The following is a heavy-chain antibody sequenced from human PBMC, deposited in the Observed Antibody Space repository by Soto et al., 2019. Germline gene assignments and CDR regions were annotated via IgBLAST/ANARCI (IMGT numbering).Heavy chain of an antibody. D-gene: IGHD3-9*01. J-gene: IGHJ6*02. CDR3: ARDRYYDILTGYYPPHSYYYYGMDV. CDR1: GGTFSSYA. V-gene: IGHV1-69*13. Sequence: GASVKVSCKASGGTFSSYAISWVRQAPGQGLEWMGGIIPIFGTANYAQKFQGRVTITADESTSTAYMELSSLRSEDTAVYYCARDRYYDILTGYYPPHSYYYYGMDVWGQGTTVTV. CDR2: IIPIFGTA.